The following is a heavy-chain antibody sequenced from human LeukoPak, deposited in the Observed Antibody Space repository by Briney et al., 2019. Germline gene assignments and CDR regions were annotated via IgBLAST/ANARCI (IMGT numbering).Heavy chain of an antibody. Sequence: PGGSLTLSCSASGFTFSSFGMNWVRQAPGKGLEWVSYISDSSSLTYYADSVKGRFTISRDNAKNSLSLQLNSLRDEDTAVYFCAKVIGASYGTDVWGQGATVTVSS. CDR2: ISDSSSLT. V-gene: IGHV3-48*02. CDR3: AKVIGASYGTDV. D-gene: IGHD2-21*01. J-gene: IGHJ6*01. CDR1: GFTFSSFG.